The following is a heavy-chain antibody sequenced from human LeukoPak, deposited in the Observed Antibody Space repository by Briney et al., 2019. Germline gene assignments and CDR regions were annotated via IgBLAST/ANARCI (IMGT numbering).Heavy chain of an antibody. CDR2: INHGGST. J-gene: IGHJ4*02. D-gene: IGHD3-10*01. V-gene: IGHV4-34*01. CDR3: ARAAITMVRGVIITRYFDY. CDR1: GGSFSGYY. Sequence: PSETLSLTCAVYGGSFSGYYWSWIRQPPGKGLEWIGEINHGGSTNYNPSLKSRVTISVDTSKNQFSLKLSSVTAADTAVYYCARAAITMVRGVIITRYFDYWGQGTLVTVSS.